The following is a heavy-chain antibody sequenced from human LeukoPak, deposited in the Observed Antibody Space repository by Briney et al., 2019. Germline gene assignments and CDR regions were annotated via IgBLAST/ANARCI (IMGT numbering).Heavy chain of an antibody. V-gene: IGHV3-30-3*01. CDR2: ISYDGNDK. Sequence: GGSLRLSCAASGFTFSRSAMHWVRQAPGKGLEWVAVISYDGNDKYYADSVKGRFTISRDNSKNTLYLQMNSLRAEDTAVYYCARAGAQWLRFFDHWGQGTLVTVSS. CDR3: ARAGAQWLRFFDH. D-gene: IGHD5-12*01. J-gene: IGHJ4*02. CDR1: GFTFSRSA.